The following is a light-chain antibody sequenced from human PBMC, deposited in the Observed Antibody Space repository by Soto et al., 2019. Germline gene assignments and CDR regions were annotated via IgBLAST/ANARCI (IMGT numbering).Light chain of an antibody. Sequence: EVGIKQSPTTLSVAPGEGATLSCRASQGIGDTLAWYQHKPGQTPRLLIYDTSTRATGVPTRFSCIRSAAEFTRTINSLQSDDLELSSCQRYTLRTLTFGGGTKVDIK. CDR3: QRYTLRTLT. CDR2: DTS. J-gene: IGKJ4*01. CDR1: QGIGDT. V-gene: IGKV3-15*01.